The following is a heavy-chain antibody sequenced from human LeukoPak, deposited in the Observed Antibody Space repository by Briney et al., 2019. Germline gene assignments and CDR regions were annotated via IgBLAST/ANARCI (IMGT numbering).Heavy chain of an antibody. CDR3: ARAYNWNSGGFDY. CDR1: GYSISSGYY. V-gene: IGHV4-38-2*01. CDR2: IYHSGST. J-gene: IGHJ4*02. Sequence: SETLSLTCAVSGYSISSGYYWGWIRQPPGKGLEWIGSIYHSGSTYYNPSLKSRVTISVDTSNNQFSLKLNSVTAADTAVYYCARAYNWNSGGFDYWGQGTLVTVSS. D-gene: IGHD1-1*01.